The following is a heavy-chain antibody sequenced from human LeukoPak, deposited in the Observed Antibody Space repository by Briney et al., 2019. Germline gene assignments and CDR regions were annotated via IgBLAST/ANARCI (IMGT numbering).Heavy chain of an antibody. V-gene: IGHV3-74*01. CDR2: INPGGSST. Sequence: GGSLRLSCAASGFTFSSYWMHWVRQTPGKGLVWVSRINPGGSSTTYADSVRGRFTISRDNAKNTLYLQMDSLRAEDTGVYYCARSNQADDYWGQGTLVTVSS. J-gene: IGHJ4*02. CDR3: ARSNQADDY. CDR1: GFTFSSYW. D-gene: IGHD1-14*01.